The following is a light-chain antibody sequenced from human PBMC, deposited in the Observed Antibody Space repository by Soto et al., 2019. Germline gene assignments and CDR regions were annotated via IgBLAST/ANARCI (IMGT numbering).Light chain of an antibody. V-gene: IGKV3-15*01. J-gene: IGKJ1*01. Sequence: EIVLTQSPDTLSLSPGERATLSCRASQSVSSNLAWYQQKPGQAPRLLIYGASTRATGIPARFSGSGSGTEFTLTISSLQPDDFATYYCQQYNSYSFGQGTKV. CDR3: QQYNSYS. CDR2: GAS. CDR1: QSVSSN.